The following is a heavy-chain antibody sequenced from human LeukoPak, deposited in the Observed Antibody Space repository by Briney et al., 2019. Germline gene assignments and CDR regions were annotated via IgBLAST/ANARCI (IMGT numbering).Heavy chain of an antibody. CDR2: IIPIFGTA. D-gene: IGHD3-16*01. Sequence: SVKVSCKASGGTFSSYAISWVRQAPGQGLEWMGGIIPIFGTANYAQKFRGRVTITADKSTRTAYMELSSLRSEDTAVYYCARDNDSRGPPHFDYWGQGTLVTVSS. J-gene: IGHJ4*02. CDR3: ARDNDSRGPPHFDY. CDR1: GGTFSSYA. V-gene: IGHV1-69*06.